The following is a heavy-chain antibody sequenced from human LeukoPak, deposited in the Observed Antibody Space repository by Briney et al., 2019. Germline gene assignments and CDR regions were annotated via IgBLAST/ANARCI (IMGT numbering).Heavy chain of an antibody. J-gene: IGHJ5*02. CDR1: GFTFSTYA. D-gene: IGHD5-18*01. CDR2: ISSSSSYI. CDR3: ARGGRYSYGPFDP. V-gene: IGHV3-21*01. Sequence: GGSLRLSCAASGFTFSTYAMHWVRQAPGKGLEWVSSISSSSSYIYYADSVKGRFTISRDNAKNSLYLQMNSLRAEDTAVYYCARGGRYSYGPFDPWGQGTLVTVSS.